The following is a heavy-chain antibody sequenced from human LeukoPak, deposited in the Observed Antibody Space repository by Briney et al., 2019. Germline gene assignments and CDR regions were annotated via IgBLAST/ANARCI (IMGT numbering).Heavy chain of an antibody. J-gene: IGHJ3*02. Sequence: ASVKVSCKASGYTFTGYYMFWVRQAPGQGLEWMGWINPNSGGTNYAQKFQGRVTMTRDTSINTVYMELSRLRSDDTAVYYCARARGSYDAFDIWGQGTIVTVSS. CDR1: GYTFTGYY. V-gene: IGHV1-2*02. D-gene: IGHD1-26*01. CDR2: INPNSGGT. CDR3: ARARGSYDAFDI.